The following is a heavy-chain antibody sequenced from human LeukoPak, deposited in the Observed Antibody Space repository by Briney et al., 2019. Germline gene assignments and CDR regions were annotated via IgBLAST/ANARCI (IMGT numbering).Heavy chain of an antibody. Sequence: PGGSLRLSCAASRFIFGNYAMSWVRQAPGKGLEWVSAISGSGVITYYADSVKGRFTISRGNSKNTLYLQMNSLRAEDTAVYYCAKEGYGSTWNADFDYWGQGTLVIVPS. CDR1: RFIFGNYA. CDR2: ISGSGVIT. V-gene: IGHV3-23*01. J-gene: IGHJ4*02. D-gene: IGHD6-13*01. CDR3: AKEGYGSTWNADFDY.